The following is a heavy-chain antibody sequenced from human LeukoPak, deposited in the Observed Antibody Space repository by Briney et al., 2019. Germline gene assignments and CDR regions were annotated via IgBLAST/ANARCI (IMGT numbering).Heavy chain of an antibody. CDR2: IIPIFGTA. V-gene: IGHV1-69*13. Sequence: SVKVSCKASGGTFSSYAISWVRQAPGQRLEWMGGIIPIFGTANYAQKFQGRVTITADESTSTAYMELSSLRSEDTAVYYCARGSGIAVDLDYWGQGTLVTVSS. D-gene: IGHD6-19*01. CDR3: ARGSGIAVDLDY. CDR1: GGTFSSYA. J-gene: IGHJ4*02.